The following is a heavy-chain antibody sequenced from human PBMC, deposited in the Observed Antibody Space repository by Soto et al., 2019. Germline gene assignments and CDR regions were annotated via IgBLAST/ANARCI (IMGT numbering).Heavy chain of an antibody. J-gene: IGHJ4*02. CDR2: TGATGRTT. V-gene: IGHV3-23*01. CDR3: ATVHNTSRSFDY. CDR1: GFTFNIYA. Sequence: VGSLRLSCAASGFTFNIYAMTWVRQAPGKGLEWVSTTGATGRTTYYSDSVKGRFTVSRDNSKNTLDLQMSNLRAEDTAVYYCATVHNTSRSFDYWGQGTLVTVSS. D-gene: IGHD1-20*01.